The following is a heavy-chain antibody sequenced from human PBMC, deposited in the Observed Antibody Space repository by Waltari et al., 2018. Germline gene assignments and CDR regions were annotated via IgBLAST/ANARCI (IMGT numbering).Heavy chain of an antibody. V-gene: IGHV1-18*01. Sequence: QVQRVQSGAEVKKPGASVKVSCKASGYTFTSYGTSWVRTAPGQGLEWMGWISAYNGNTNYAQKLQGRVTMTTDTSTSTAYMELRSLRSDDTAVYYCARVLGYCSSTSCYTGWFDPWGQGTLVTVSS. CDR3: ARVLGYCSSTSCYTGWFDP. J-gene: IGHJ5*02. CDR2: ISAYNGNT. CDR1: GYTFTSYG. D-gene: IGHD2-2*02.